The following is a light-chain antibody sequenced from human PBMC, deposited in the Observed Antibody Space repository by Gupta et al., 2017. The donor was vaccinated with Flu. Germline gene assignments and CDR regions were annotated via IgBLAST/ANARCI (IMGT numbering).Light chain of an antibody. Sequence: DIQMTQSPSSLSASVGDRVTITCRASQTISTYLNWYQQRPGKAANLLIYAASSLQSGVPSRFSGSGSGTDFTLTISSLQPEDFASYYCQQTYSIPITFGQGTRLEIK. V-gene: IGKV1-39*01. J-gene: IGKJ5*01. CDR3: QQTYSIPIT. CDR1: QTISTY. CDR2: AAS.